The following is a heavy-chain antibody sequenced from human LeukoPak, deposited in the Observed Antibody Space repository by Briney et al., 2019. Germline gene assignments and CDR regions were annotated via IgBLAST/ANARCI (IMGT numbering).Heavy chain of an antibody. Sequence: GASVEVSCKASGYTFSSHGISWVRQAPGQGLEWMGWIGVYSGDTKYAQNFQGRVTTTADTPTSTAYMELTSLTSDDTAVYYCARDRGPYYYDSSGYRPFDYWGQGTLVTVSS. CDR2: IGVYSGDT. D-gene: IGHD3-22*01. V-gene: IGHV1-18*01. J-gene: IGHJ4*02. CDR3: ARDRGPYYYDSSGYRPFDY. CDR1: GYTFSSHG.